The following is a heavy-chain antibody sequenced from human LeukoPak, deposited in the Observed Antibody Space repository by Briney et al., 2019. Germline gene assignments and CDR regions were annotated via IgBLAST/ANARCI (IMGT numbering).Heavy chain of an antibody. CDR2: IIPIFGTA. CDR3: ARVGGAHCSSTSCLGY. J-gene: IGHJ4*02. V-gene: IGHV1-69*13. Sequence: SVKVSCKASGYTFTSYGISWVRQAPGQGLEWMGGIIPIFGTANYAQKFQGRVTITADESTSTAYVELSSLRSEDTAVYYCARVGGAHCSSTSCLGYWGQGTLVTVSS. CDR1: GYTFTSYG. D-gene: IGHD2-2*01.